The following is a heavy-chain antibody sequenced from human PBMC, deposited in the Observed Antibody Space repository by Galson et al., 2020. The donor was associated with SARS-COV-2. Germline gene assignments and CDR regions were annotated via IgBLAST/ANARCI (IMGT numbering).Heavy chain of an antibody. V-gene: IGHV3-9*01. CDR1: GFTFDDYA. CDR2: ISWNSGSI. CDR3: AKERGYSYGFDY. D-gene: IGHD5-18*01. Sequence: TGGSLRLSCAASGFTFDDYAMHWVRQAPGKGLEWVSGISWNSGSIGYADSVKGRFTISRDNAKNSLYLQMNSLRAEDTALYYCAKERGYSYGFDYWGQGTLVTVSS. J-gene: IGHJ4*02.